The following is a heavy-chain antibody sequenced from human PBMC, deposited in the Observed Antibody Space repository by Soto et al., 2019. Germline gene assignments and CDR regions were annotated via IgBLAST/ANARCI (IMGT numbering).Heavy chain of an antibody. V-gene: IGHV3-30*03. CDR1: GFTFSSHG. CDR2: ISFDGTNK. CDR3: ASGVPHGTYGAPYFQH. D-gene: IGHD1-26*01. Sequence: QVQLVESGGGVVQPEKSLRLSCAASGFTFSSHGMHWVRQAPGKGLEWVAVISFDGTNKYYADSVKGRFTISRDNSKNTLYLQMNSLRAEDTAVYYCASGVPHGTYGAPYFQHWGQGTLVSVS. J-gene: IGHJ1*01.